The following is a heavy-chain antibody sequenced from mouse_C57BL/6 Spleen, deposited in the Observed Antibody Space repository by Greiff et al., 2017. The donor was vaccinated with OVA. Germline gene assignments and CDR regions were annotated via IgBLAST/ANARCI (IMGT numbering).Heavy chain of an antibody. V-gene: IGHV5-9-1*02. CDR2: ISSGGDYI. CDR3: TREPITTVGYAMDY. Sequence: EVKLMESGEGLVKPGGSLKLSCAASGFTFSSYAMSWVRQTPEKRLEWVAYISSGGDYIYYADTVKGRFTISRDNARNTLYLQMSSLKSEDTAMYYCTREPITTVGYAMDYWGQGTSVTVSS. CDR1: GFTFSSYA. D-gene: IGHD1-1*01. J-gene: IGHJ4*01.